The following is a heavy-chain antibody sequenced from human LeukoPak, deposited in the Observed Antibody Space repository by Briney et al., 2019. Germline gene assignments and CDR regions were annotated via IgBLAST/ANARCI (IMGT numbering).Heavy chain of an antibody. Sequence: SETLSLTCTVSGGSISSSSYYWGWIRQPPGKGLEWIGSIYYSGSTYYNPSLKSRVTISVDTSKNQFSLKPSSVTAADTAVYYCARGMLAQGYWGQGTLVTVSS. J-gene: IGHJ4*02. CDR1: GGSISSSSYY. CDR3: ARGMLAQGY. CDR2: IYYSGST. D-gene: IGHD3-10*02. V-gene: IGHV4-39*07.